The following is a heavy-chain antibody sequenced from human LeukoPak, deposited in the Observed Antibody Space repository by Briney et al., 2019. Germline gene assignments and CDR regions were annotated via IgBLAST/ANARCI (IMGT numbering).Heavy chain of an antibody. CDR3: ARITDRTIFGEIMHGFDI. CDR1: GGSISSYY. CDR2: IYTSGST. Sequence: SETLSLTCTVSGGSISSYYWSWIRQPAGKGLEWIGRIYTSGSTNYNPSLKSRGTISVDTSNNQFSLKLSSVTAADTAVYYCARITDRTIFGEIMHGFDIWGQGTPATVSS. V-gene: IGHV4-4*07. D-gene: IGHD3-3*01. J-gene: IGHJ3*02.